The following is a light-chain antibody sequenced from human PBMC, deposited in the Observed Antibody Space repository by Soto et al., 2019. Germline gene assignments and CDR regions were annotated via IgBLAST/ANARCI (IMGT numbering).Light chain of an antibody. CDR2: WAS. J-gene: IGKJ2*01. CDR1: QSVLYSSNNKNY. CDR3: QQYYSTPYT. Sequence: DIVMTQSPDSLAVSLGERSTINCKSSQSVLYSSNNKNYLAWYQQKPGQPPKLLIYWASTRESGVPDRYSGSGSGTEFGLTISSLQAEDVAVYYCQQYYSTPYTVGGATKRVIK. V-gene: IGKV4-1*01.